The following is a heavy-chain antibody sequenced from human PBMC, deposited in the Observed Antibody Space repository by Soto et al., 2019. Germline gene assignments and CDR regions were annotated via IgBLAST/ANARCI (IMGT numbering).Heavy chain of an antibody. D-gene: IGHD2-15*01. CDR2: IYWNDDK. Sequence: QIILKESGPTLVKPTQTLTLTCTFSGFSLSTNAVGVSWIRQPPGKALEWLALIYWNDDKRYSPSLKSRLTITNVTSKHQVVLIRTSVEPMDTATHYCAHMSVLAASYFHFYGMDVWGQGTTVTFSS. J-gene: IGHJ6*02. V-gene: IGHV2-5*01. CDR3: AHMSVLAASYFHFYGMDV. CDR1: GFSLSTNAVG.